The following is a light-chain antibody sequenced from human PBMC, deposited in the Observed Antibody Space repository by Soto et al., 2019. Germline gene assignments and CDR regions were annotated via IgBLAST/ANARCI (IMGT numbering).Light chain of an antibody. CDR1: QAVSTW. V-gene: IGKV1-12*01. J-gene: IGKJ4*01. CDR2: AAS. CDR3: QQANRFPRT. Sequence: DIQMTQSPSFVSASVGDRVTITCRASQAVSTWLAWYQQKPGDAPKLLIYAASTLESGVPSRFSGSGSGTDFTLTIRSLQPEDFATYYCQQANRFPRTFGVGPQVEIK.